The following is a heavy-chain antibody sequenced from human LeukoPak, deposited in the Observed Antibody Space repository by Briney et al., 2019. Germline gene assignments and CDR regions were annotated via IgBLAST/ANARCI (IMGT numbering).Heavy chain of an antibody. V-gene: IGHV3-30-3*01. D-gene: IGHD3-10*01. CDR2: ISYDESNK. CDR3: ATQSRAYGSGSYFGY. CDR1: GFTFSSYA. Sequence: GGSLRLSCAASGFTFSSYAMHWVRQAPGKGLEWVAVISYDESNKYYADSVKGRFTISRDNSKNTLYLQMNSLRAEDTAVYYCATQSRAYGSGSYFGYWGQGTLVTVSS. J-gene: IGHJ4*02.